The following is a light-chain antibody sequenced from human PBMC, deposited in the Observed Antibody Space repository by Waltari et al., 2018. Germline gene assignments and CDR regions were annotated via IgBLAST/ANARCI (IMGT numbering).Light chain of an antibody. V-gene: IGKV1-5*03. J-gene: IGKJ1*01. CDR3: QQYNSYSRT. Sequence: DIQMTQSPSTLSASVGDRATITCRASQSISSWLAWYQQKPGKAPKLLIYEASSVESGVPSRFRGSGSGTEFTLTISSLQPDDFATYYCQQYNSYSRTFGQGTKVETK. CDR1: QSISSW. CDR2: EAS.